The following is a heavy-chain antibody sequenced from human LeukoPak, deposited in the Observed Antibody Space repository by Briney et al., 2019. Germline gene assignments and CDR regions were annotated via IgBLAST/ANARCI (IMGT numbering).Heavy chain of an antibody. V-gene: IGHV1-46*02. D-gene: IGHD1-26*01. CDR3: AVPGEGSYYVDY. CDR1: GYTFNSYY. CDR2: INPSSGST. Sequence: ASVKVSCKASGYTFNSYYMHWVRQAPGQGLEWMGIINPSSGSTSYAQKFQGRVTMTRDTSTSTVYMELSSLRSEDTAVYYCAVPGEGSYYVDYWGQGTLVTVSS. J-gene: IGHJ4*02.